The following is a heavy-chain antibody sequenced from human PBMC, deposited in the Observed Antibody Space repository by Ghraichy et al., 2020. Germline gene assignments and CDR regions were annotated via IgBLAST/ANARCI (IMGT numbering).Heavy chain of an antibody. V-gene: IGHV4-39*02. D-gene: IGHD3-9*01. CDR2: IDHTGHT. CDR1: GGTIVRTTFY. J-gene: IGHJ3*01. Sequence: GSLRLSCRVSGGTIVRTTFYWTWICQPPGKELEWIGNIDHTGHTSYNPSLRSRVSISVDTSKNHFSLQVASVTAADTDVYVCARAGKAFYFDIGGDVFQVLLQATLVTVSA. CDR3: ARAGKAFYFDIGGDVFQV.